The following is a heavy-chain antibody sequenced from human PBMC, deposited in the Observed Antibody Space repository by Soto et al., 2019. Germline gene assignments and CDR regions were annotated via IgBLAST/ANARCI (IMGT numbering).Heavy chain of an antibody. Sequence: VQLVESGGGVVQPGRSLRLSCAASGFTFSSYGMHWVRQAPGKGLEWVAVISYDGSNKYYADSVKGRFTISRDNSKNTLYLQMNSLRAEDTAVYYCAKDRFMYGGNGPFDYWGQGTLVTVSS. CDR1: GFTFSSYG. J-gene: IGHJ4*02. CDR2: ISYDGSNK. V-gene: IGHV3-30*18. D-gene: IGHD2-15*01. CDR3: AKDRFMYGGNGPFDY.